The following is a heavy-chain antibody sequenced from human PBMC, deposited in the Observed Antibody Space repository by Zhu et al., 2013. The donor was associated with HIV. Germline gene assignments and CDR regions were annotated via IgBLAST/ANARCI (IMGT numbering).Heavy chain of an antibody. D-gene: IGHD2-2*01. Sequence: EVQLVESGGGLVQPGGSLRLSCVTSGFTFSRNPMSWVRQAPGKGLEWVSTISGSGGRRDYADSVKGRFTISRDNSKNTLYLQMNSLRAEDTAVYYCAKDGSYCSSASCYFDSWGQGTLVTVSS. V-gene: IGHV3-23*04. J-gene: IGHJ4*02. CDR2: ISGSGGRR. CDR1: GFTFSRNP. CDR3: AKDGSYCSSASCYFDS.